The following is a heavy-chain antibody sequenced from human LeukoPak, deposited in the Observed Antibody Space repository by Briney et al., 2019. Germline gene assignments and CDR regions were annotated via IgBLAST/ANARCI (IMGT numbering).Heavy chain of an antibody. CDR1: GGSISSSSYY. V-gene: IGHV4-39*01. D-gene: IGHD3-3*01. CDR3: ARQNAGSDFWSGYYFVNWFDP. CDR2: IYYSGST. J-gene: IGHJ5*02. Sequence: SETLSLTCTVSGGSISSSSYYWGWIRQPPGKGLEWIGSIYYSGSTYYNPSLKSRVTISVDTSKNQFSLKLSSVTAADTAVYYCARQNAGSDFWSGYYFVNWFDPWGQGTLVTVSS.